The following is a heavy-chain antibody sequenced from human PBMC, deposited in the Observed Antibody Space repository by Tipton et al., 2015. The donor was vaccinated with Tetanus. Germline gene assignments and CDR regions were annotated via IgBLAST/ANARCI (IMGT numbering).Heavy chain of an antibody. J-gene: IGHJ5*02. CDR2: IYFQGNT. Sequence: SGASISDKKYYWGWIRQAPGKGLEWIASIYFQGNTYYSPSLKSRVTIDVDTSQNLFSLKLTSVTAADTAVYYCARHLYGYWFDPWGQGALVTVSS. D-gene: IGHD2/OR15-2a*01. V-gene: IGHV4-39*02. CDR3: ARHLYGYWFDP. CDR1: GASISDKKYY.